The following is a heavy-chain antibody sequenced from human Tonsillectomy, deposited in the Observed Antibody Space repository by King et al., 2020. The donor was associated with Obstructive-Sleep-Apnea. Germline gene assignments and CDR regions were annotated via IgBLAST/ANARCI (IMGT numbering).Heavy chain of an antibody. J-gene: IGHJ5*02. CDR2: IYRGGTT. CDR3: ARARNYYDGEFDP. D-gene: IGHD3-22*01. V-gene: IGHV3-66*01. Sequence: QLVQSGGGLVQPGGSLRLSCAASGLTVSSNYMSWVRQAPGKGLEWVSVIYRGGTTYYADSVKGRFTISRDNSKNTVFLQMNSLRAEDTAVYYCARARNYYDGEFDPWCQGTLVTVSS. CDR1: GLTVSSNY.